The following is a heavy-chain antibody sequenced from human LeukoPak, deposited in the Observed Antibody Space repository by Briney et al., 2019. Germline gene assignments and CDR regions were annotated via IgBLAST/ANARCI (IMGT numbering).Heavy chain of an antibody. Sequence: GGSLRLSCAASGFTFSDYYMSWIRQAPGKGLEWVSYISSGSSSTDYADSVRGRFTISRDNAKNSLHLQIHSLRAEDTAVYYCARSAGGSSYYFDCWGQGTLVTVSS. CDR3: ARSAGGSSYYFDC. CDR1: GFTFSDYY. V-gene: IGHV3-11*06. CDR2: ISSGSSST. D-gene: IGHD6-13*01. J-gene: IGHJ4*02.